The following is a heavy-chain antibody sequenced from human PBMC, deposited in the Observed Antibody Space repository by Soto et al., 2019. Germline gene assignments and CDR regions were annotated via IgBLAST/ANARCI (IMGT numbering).Heavy chain of an antibody. D-gene: IGHD6-6*01. V-gene: IGHV3-23*01. CDR3: AKSKGSSIVARPGSDY. CDR2: ISGDGDST. J-gene: IGHJ4*02. Sequence: GGSLRLSCAASGFTFSNYAVSWVRQAPGKGLEWVSGISGDGDSTYYADSVRGRFIISRDNSKNTLYLLMNSLRAEDTAVYYCAKSKGSSIVARPGSDYWGQGTLVTVSP. CDR1: GFTFSNYA.